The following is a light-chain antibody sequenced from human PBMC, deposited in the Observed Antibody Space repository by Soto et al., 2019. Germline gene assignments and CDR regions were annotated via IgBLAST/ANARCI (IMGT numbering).Light chain of an antibody. CDR3: CSYGGRNTFV. CDR1: SSDVGSYNL. V-gene: IGLV2-23*02. Sequence: QSALAQPASVSGSPGQLITISCTGTSSDVGSYNLVSWYQQHPGKAPKLMIYEVSKRPSGVSNRFSGSKSGNTASLTISGLQAEDEADYSCCSYGGRNTFVFGSGTKVTVL. J-gene: IGLJ1*01. CDR2: EVS.